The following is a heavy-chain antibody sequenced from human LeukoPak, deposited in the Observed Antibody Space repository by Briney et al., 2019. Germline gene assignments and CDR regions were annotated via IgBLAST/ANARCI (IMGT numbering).Heavy chain of an antibody. CDR2: INPGDYDT. Sequence: TSYWIGGGRQVXGXGLEWMAFINPGDYDTRYSPSFQGHVTISVDKSINTGYLQWGSLKASDTAMYYCARQGDAVVTDVWGQGTTVIVSS. CDR1: TSYW. D-gene: IGHD4-23*01. J-gene: IGHJ6*02. CDR3: ARQGDAVVTDV. V-gene: IGHV5-51*01.